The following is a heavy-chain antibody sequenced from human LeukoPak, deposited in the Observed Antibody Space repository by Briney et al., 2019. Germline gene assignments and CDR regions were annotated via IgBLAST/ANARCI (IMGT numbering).Heavy chain of an antibody. V-gene: IGHV3-48*01. CDR1: GSTFISYG. J-gene: IGHJ3*02. D-gene: IGHD4-17*01. Sequence: GGSLRLSLPASGSTFISYGMNWVGQPPGKGLEWVSYISSSSSTIYYADSVKGRFTISRDNAKNSLYLQMNSLRAEDTAVYYCARDSVTRGAFDIWGQGTMVTVSS. CDR3: ARDSVTRGAFDI. CDR2: ISSSSSTI.